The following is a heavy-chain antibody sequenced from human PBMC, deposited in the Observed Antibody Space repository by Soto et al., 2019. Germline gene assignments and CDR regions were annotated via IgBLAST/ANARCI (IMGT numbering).Heavy chain of an antibody. V-gene: IGHV1-8*01. CDR2: MNPNSGNT. Sequence: VSVKVSCKASGYTFTIYDINWGRQAAGQGLEWMGWMNPNSGNTGYAQKFQGRVTMTRNTSISTAYMELSSLRSEDTAVYYCARGFGYCSSTSCSLYYYYMDVWGKGTTVTVSS. D-gene: IGHD2-2*01. J-gene: IGHJ6*03. CDR1: GYTFTIYD. CDR3: ARGFGYCSSTSCSLYYYYMDV.